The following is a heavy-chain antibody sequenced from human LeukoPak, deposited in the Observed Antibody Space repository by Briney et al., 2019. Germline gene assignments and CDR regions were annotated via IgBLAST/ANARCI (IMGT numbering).Heavy chain of an antibody. Sequence: ASVKVSCKASGYTFTSYYMHWVRQAPGQGLEWMGIINPNGVSTSYAQKFQGRVTMTRDTSTSTAYIELSSLSSEDPAVYYCARDMTIGRWLIDWMPFDIWGKGTMVTVSS. V-gene: IGHV1-46*01. CDR3: ARDMTIGRWLIDWMPFDI. J-gene: IGHJ3*02. D-gene: IGHD5-24*01. CDR2: INPNGVST. CDR1: GYTFTSYY.